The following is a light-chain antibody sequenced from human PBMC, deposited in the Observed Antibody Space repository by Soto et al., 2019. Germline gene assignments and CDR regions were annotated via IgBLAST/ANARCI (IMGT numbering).Light chain of an antibody. CDR3: SSYSISTAYL. CDR1: SSDVGGYDY. Sequence: QSVLTQPASVSGSPGQSITISCTGTSSDVGGYDYVSWYQLHPGKAPKLMIFEVSSRPSGVSYRFSGSKSGNTASLTISGLQVEDEADYFCSSYSISTAYLFGTGTKVTVL. V-gene: IGLV2-14*01. CDR2: EVS. J-gene: IGLJ1*01.